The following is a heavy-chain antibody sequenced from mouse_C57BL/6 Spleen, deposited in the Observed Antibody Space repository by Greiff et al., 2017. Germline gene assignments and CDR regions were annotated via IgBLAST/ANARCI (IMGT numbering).Heavy chain of an antibody. CDR3: ARDSNYAMDY. J-gene: IGHJ4*01. Sequence: DVMLVESGGGLVKPGGSLKLSCAASGFTFSSYAMSWVRQTPEKRLEWVATISDGGSYTYYPDNVKGRFTISRDNAKNNLYLQMSHLKSEDTARYYCARDSNYAMDYWGQGTSVTVSS. CDR1: GFTFSSYA. V-gene: IGHV5-4*01. D-gene: IGHD1-1*01. CDR2: ISDGGSYT.